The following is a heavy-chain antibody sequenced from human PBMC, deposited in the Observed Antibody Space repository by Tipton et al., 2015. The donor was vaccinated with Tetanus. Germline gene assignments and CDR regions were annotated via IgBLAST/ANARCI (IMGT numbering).Heavy chain of an antibody. V-gene: IGHV4-31*03. Sequence: TLSLTCTVSGGSISSDGAYWSWIRQHPGEGLEWIGYISNSGSTYYNPSLKSRVTISTDKSKNQVSLRLNSVTAADTAVYFCARSKLLWFGESLSGFDSWGQGTLVTVSA. CDR3: ARSKLLWFGESLSGFDS. CDR2: ISNSGST. CDR1: GGSISSDGAY. D-gene: IGHD3-10*01. J-gene: IGHJ4*02.